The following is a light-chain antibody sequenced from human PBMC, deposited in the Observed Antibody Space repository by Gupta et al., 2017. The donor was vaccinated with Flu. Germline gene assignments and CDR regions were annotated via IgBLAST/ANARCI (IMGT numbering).Light chain of an antibody. V-gene: IGKV1D-12*01. J-gene: IGKJ1*01. Sequence: IKMTTSPSSMSASVGDRVTITCRASQGIANWLAWYQQKPGKAPGLLISAASSLQGGVPSRFSGSGFGTDFTLTINSVQPEDFATYYCHQAYSVQWTFGQGTQVEIK. CDR1: QGIANW. CDR3: HQAYSVQWT. CDR2: AAS.